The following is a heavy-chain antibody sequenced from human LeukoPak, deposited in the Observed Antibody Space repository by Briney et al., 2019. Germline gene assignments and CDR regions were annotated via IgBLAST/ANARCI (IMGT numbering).Heavy chain of an antibody. CDR3: ARTSSHGGSFYVFDY. D-gene: IGHD2-15*01. CDR2: VHHTGVT. Sequence: SETLSLTCSVSGVSITSLYWSWVRQPPGKGLEYVGYVHHTGVTNYNPSLRGRVTVSMDSSKNQFSLKMNSVTAADTAVYYCARTSSHGGSFYVFDYWGQGALVTVSS. V-gene: IGHV4-59*11. J-gene: IGHJ4*02. CDR1: GVSITSLY.